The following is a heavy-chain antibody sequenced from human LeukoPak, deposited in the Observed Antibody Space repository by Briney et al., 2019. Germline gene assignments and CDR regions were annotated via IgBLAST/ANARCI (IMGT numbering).Heavy chain of an antibody. J-gene: IGHJ3*02. CDR2: MKQDGSEK. V-gene: IGHV3-7*03. CDR3: AREMVMLGYCSGGSCYSGAFDI. CDR1: GFTFSSYW. D-gene: IGHD2-15*01. Sequence: PGGSLRLSCAASGFTFSSYWMSWVRQGPGKGLEWVANMKQDGSEKYYVDSVKGRFTISRDNAKNSLYLQMNSLRAEDAAVYYCAREMVMLGYCSGGSCYSGAFDIWGQGTMVTVSS.